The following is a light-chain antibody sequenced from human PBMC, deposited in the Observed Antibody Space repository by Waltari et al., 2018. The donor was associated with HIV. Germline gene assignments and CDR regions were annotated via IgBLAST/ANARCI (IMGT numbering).Light chain of an antibody. Sequence: QSVLTQPPSVSAAPGQNVAISCSGSNSNIGNNYVAWYQQLPGTAPKLLFFDGSTRPSGIPDRFSGSKAGTSATLGITGLQSGDEAHYYCATWESRLGTVVFGGGTKVTVL. V-gene: IGLV1-51*01. CDR1: NSNIGNNY. CDR2: DGS. J-gene: IGLJ2*01. CDR3: ATWESRLGTVV.